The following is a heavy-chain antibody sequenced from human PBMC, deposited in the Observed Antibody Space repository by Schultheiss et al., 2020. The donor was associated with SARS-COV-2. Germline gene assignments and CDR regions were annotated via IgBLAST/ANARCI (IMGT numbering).Heavy chain of an antibody. CDR1: GFTFSNDA. CDR3: TTDLLFGFDY. Sequence: GGSLRLSCAASGFTFSNDAMSWVRQAPGKGLEWVGRIKSKTDGGTTDYAAPVKGRFTISRDDSKNTLYLQMNSLKTEDTAMYYCTTDLLFGFDYWGQGTLVTVSS. V-gene: IGHV3-15*01. CDR2: IKSKTDGGTT. D-gene: IGHD2-21*02. J-gene: IGHJ4*02.